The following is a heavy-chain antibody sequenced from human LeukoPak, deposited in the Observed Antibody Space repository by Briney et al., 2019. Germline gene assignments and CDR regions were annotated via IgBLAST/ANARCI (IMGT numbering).Heavy chain of an antibody. D-gene: IGHD6-13*01. V-gene: IGHV3-23*01. CDR1: GFTFSRFA. J-gene: IGHJ4*02. Sequence: PGGSLRLSCAASGFTFSRFAMSWVRQAPGKGLEWVSAISGSGGSTYYAPSVKGRLTISRDNFGNMLYLHLDSLRVEDTAIYYCARRSGSSWSSFDYWGQGALVTVSS. CDR2: ISGSGGST. CDR3: ARRSGSSWSSFDY.